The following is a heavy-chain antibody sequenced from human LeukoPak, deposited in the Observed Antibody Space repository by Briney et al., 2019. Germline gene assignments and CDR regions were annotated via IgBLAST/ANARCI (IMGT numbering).Heavy chain of an antibody. D-gene: IGHD2/OR15-2a*01. V-gene: IGHV3-7*03. J-gene: IGHJ6*03. CDR3: ARDRILNYYYYMDV. CDR1: GFTFSSYW. Sequence: GGSLRLSCAASGFTFSSYWMSWVRQAPGKGLEWVANIKQDGSEKYYVDSVKGRFTISRDNAKNSLYLQMNSLRAEDTAVYYCARDRILNYYYYMDVWGKGTTVTVSS. CDR2: IKQDGSEK.